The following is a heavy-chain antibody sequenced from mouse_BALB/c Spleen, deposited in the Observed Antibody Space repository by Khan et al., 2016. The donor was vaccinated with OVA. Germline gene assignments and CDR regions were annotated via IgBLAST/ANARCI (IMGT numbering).Heavy chain of an antibody. D-gene: IGHD1-1*01. Sequence: VQLKESGPGLVKPSQSLSLTCTVTGYSITSDYAWDWIRQFPENKLEWMGYISYSGSTSYNPSLKSRISITRDTSKNQFFLQLNSVTTEDTATYYCARKNYYGYALDYWGQGTSVTVSS. CDR3: ARKNYYGYALDY. CDR2: ISYSGST. CDR1: GYSITSDYA. J-gene: IGHJ4*01. V-gene: IGHV3-2*02.